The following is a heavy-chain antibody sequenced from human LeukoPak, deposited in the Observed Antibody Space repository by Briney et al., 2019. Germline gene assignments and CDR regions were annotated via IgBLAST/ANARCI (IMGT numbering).Heavy chain of an antibody. J-gene: IGHJ4*02. D-gene: IGHD6-19*01. CDR1: GDSVSSNSAA. V-gene: IGHV6-1*01. Sequence: SQTLSLTCAISGDSVSSNSAAWNWIRPSPSRGLEWLGRTYYRSKWYNDYAVSVKSRITINPDTSKNQFSLQLNSVTPEDTAVYCCARSLLGAVAGTIAYFDYWGQGTLVTVSS. CDR2: TYYRSKWYN. CDR3: ARSLLGAVAGTIAYFDY.